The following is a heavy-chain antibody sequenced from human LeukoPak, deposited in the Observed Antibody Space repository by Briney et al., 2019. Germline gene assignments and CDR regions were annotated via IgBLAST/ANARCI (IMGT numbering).Heavy chain of an antibody. J-gene: IGHJ4*02. Sequence: GGSLRLSCAASGFTFSTYWMAWVRQAPGKGLEWVANIKGDESARHRADSVKGRFTISRDNAQNSVYLQMSSLRGEDTAVYYCARDVGGSLDYWGQGTLVTVSS. D-gene: IGHD1-26*01. CDR1: GFTFSTYW. CDR2: IKGDESAR. V-gene: IGHV3-7*01. CDR3: ARDVGGSLDY.